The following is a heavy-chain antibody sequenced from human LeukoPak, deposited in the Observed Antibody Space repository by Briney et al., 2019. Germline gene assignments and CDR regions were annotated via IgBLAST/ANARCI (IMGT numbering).Heavy chain of an antibody. V-gene: IGHV1-24*01. CDR3: ATLEIVGATWSSSDAFDI. CDR2: FDPEDGET. D-gene: IGHD1-26*01. CDR1: GYTLTELS. J-gene: IGHJ3*02. Sequence: ASVKVSCKVSGYTLTELSMHWVRQAPGKGLEWMGGFDPEDGETIYAQKFQGRVTITEDTSTDTAYMELSSLRSEDTAVYYCATLEIVGATWSSSDAFDIWGQGTMVTVSS.